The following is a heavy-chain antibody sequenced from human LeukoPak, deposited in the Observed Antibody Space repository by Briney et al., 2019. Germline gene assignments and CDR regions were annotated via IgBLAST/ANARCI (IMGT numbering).Heavy chain of an antibody. J-gene: IGHJ4*02. CDR2: ISSSSSTI. CDR1: GFTFSSYS. Sequence: PGGSLRLSCAASGFTFSSYSMNWVRQAPGKGLEWVSYISSSSSTIYYADSVKGRFPISRDNAKNSLYLQMNSLRAEDTAVYYCARASSIAARSPSDYWGQGTLVTVSS. V-gene: IGHV3-48*01. CDR3: ARASSIAARSPSDY. D-gene: IGHD6-6*01.